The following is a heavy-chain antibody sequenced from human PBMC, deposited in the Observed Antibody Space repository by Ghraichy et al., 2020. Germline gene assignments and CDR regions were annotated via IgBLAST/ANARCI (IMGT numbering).Heavy chain of an antibody. CDR3: ARGGSRNSYSCIDY. D-gene: IGHD2-2*01. Sequence: GGSLRLSCAASGFTFSSYAMHWVRQAPGKGLDYVSTISSDGGSTYYADSVKGRFTISRDNSKNTLYLQMGTLRPEDMAVYYCARGGSRNSYSCIDYGGQGTLVTASS. CDR2: ISSDGGST. V-gene: IGHV3-64*02. CDR1: GFTFSSYA. J-gene: IGHJ4*02.